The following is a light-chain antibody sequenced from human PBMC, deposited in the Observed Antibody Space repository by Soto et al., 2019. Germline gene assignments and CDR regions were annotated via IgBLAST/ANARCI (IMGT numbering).Light chain of an antibody. CDR3: SSYTSSSTLSTYV. J-gene: IGLJ1*01. CDR2: DVS. V-gene: IGLV2-14*03. CDR1: SSDVGGYNY. Sequence: QSMLTQPASVSGSPGQSTTISCTGTSSDVGGYNYVSWYQHHPGKAPKLMIYDVSNRPSGVSNRFSGSKSGNTASLIISGLQAEDEADYYCSSYTSSSTLSTYVFGTGT.